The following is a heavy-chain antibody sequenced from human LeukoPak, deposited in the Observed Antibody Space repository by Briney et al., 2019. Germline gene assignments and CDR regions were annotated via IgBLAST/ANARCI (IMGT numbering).Heavy chain of an antibody. CDR1: GFTFTDSS. CDR2: IRSKSNNYAT. Sequence: PGGSLRLSCAASGFTFTDSSMHWVRQASGKGLEWVGRIRSKSNNYATAYAASVNGRFNISRDDSKNMLYLQMNSLKTEDTAVYYCTRLYCGGGYCYYFDYWGQGTLVTVSS. J-gene: IGHJ4*02. V-gene: IGHV3-73*01. CDR3: TRLYCGGGYCYYFDY. D-gene: IGHD2-21*01.